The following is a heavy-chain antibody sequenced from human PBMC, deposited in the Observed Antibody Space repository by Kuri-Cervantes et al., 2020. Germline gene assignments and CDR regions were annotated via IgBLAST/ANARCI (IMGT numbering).Heavy chain of an antibody. D-gene: IGHD6-19*01. J-gene: IGHJ4*02. CDR1: GYTFTSYD. Sequence: ASVKVSCKAYGYTFTSYDINWVRQATGQGLEWVGWMNPNSANTGYAQKFQGRVTMTRNTSISTAYMELSSLRSEDTAVYYCARGEWHSSGWYALDWWSQGTLVTVSS. V-gene: IGHV1-8*01. CDR2: MNPNSANT. CDR3: ARGEWHSSGWYALDW.